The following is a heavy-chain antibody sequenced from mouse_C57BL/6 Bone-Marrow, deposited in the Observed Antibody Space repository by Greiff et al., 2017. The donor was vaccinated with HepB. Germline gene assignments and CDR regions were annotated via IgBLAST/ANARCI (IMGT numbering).Heavy chain of an antibody. D-gene: IGHD1-1*01. CDR1: GYTFTSYW. CDR2: IYPGSGST. CDR3: ERGGTIYAVVEGFDY. V-gene: IGHV1-55*01. J-gene: IGHJ2*01. Sequence: QVQLQQPGAELVKPGASVKMSCKASGYTFTSYWITWVKQRPGQGLEWIGDIYPGSGSTNYNEKFKSKATLTVDTSSSTAYMQLSSLTSEDSAVYSGERGGTIYAVVEGFDYWGQGTTLTVAS.